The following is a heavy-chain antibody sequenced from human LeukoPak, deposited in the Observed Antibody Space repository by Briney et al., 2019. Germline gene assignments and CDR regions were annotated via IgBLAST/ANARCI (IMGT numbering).Heavy chain of an antibody. CDR1: GGSFSGYY. CDR2: INHSGST. D-gene: IGHD3-10*01. Sequence: SETLSLTCAVYGGSFSGYYWSWIRQPPGKGLEWIGEINHSGSTNYNPSLRSRVTISVDTSKNQFSLKPSSVTAADTAVYYCARHSLLWFGELRGAGYYYMDVWGKGTTVTISS. CDR3: ARHSLLWFGELRGAGYYYMDV. J-gene: IGHJ6*03. V-gene: IGHV4-34*01.